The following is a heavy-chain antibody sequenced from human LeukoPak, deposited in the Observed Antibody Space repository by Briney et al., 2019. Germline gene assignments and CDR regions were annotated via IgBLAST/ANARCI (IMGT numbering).Heavy chain of an antibody. Sequence: SETLSLTCTVSGGSLSSTTYYWGWIRQPPGKGLEWIGTIYYTGITYYSPSLNSRVTISVDTSKNQFSLNLNSVTAADTAAYYCARHVDNYGYPNWFDPWGQGTLVTVSS. CDR3: ARHVDNYGYPNWFDP. J-gene: IGHJ5*02. V-gene: IGHV4-39*01. CDR1: GGSLSSTTYY. D-gene: IGHD5-18*01. CDR2: IYYTGIT.